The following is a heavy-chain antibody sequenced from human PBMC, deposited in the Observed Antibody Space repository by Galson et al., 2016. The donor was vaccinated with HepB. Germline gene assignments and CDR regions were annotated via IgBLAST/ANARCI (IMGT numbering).Heavy chain of an antibody. CDR1: GGSISSYY. V-gene: IGHV4-59*01. J-gene: IGHJ4*02. D-gene: IGHD5-18*01. CDR3: ATTLGYSYGGRYFDY. Sequence: LSLTCTVSGGSISSYYWSWLRQPPGKGLAWIGHIYYSGSTNYNPSLKSRVTISVDTSKNQFSLKLSSVTAADTAVYYCATTLGYSYGGRYFDYWGQGTLVTVSS. CDR2: IYYSGST.